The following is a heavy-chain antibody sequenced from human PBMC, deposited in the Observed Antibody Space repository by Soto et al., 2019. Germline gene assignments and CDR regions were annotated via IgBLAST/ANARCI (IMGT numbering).Heavy chain of an antibody. J-gene: IGHJ2*01. CDR3: ARQVDGDYVNWYFDL. CDR2: IYYGGST. CDR1: GGSISSGGYY. Sequence: QVQLQESGPGLVKPSQTLSLTCTVSGGSISSGGYYWSWIRQHPGKGLEWIGYIYYGGSTYYNPSLKSRVTISVDTSKNQFSLKLSSVTAADTAVYYCARQVDGDYVNWYFDLWGRGTLVTVSS. V-gene: IGHV4-31*03. D-gene: IGHD4-17*01.